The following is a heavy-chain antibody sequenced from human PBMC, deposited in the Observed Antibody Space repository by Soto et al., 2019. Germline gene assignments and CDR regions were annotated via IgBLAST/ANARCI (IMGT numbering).Heavy chain of an antibody. CDR1: GFPLNSYA. Sequence: QVHLVESGGGVVQPGRSLRLSCAASGFPLNSYAIDWVRQAPGKGLEWVAVISYDENNKKYADSVKGRFTISKDNSKNTVYLQMNSLRGDDTAVYYCARARDSAWSREDAFDIWGQGTMVTVFS. CDR2: ISYDENNK. CDR3: ARARDSAWSREDAFDI. J-gene: IGHJ3*02. V-gene: IGHV3-30-3*01. D-gene: IGHD6-19*01.